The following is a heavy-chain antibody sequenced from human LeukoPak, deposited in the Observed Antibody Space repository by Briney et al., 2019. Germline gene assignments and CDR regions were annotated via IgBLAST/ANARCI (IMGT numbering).Heavy chain of an antibody. CDR1: GFTFSSYE. V-gene: IGHV3-48*03. CDR3: ARDLGFGYYDSSGPEDYFDY. J-gene: IGHJ4*02. Sequence: GGSLRLSCAASGFTFSSYEMNWVRQAPGKGLEWVSYISSSGSTIHYADSVKGRFTISRDNAKNSLYLQMNSLRAEDTAVYYCARDLGFGYYDSSGPEDYFDYWGQGTLVTVSS. D-gene: IGHD3-22*01. CDR2: ISSSGSTI.